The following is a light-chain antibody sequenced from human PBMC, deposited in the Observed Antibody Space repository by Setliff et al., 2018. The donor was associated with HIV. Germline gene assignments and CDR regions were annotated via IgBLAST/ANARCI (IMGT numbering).Light chain of an antibody. CDR3: QVWDNGSLYV. Sequence: SYELTQPPSVSVAPGKTATITCGGNDIGEKNVHWYQQKPGQAPVLVISESNKRPTGISDRFSGSKSGNTATLSISRVEVGDEADYFCQVWDNGSLYVFGRGTKGTVL. CDR1: DIGEKN. CDR2: ESN. J-gene: IGLJ1*01. V-gene: IGLV3-21*01.